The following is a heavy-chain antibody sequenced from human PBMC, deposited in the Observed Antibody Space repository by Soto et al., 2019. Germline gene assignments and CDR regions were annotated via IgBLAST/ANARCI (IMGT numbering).Heavy chain of an antibody. J-gene: IGHJ6*02. CDR3: TRGSYQGNYYYYGMDV. CDR2: IKSKTDGGTR. Sequence: VGSVRLSCAASGFTFSNAWRSWVRQVRGKGLEWVGRIKSKTDGGTRDYAAPVKGRFTISREDSKKTLYLQMNSLKAEDTGVYYCTRGSYQGNYYYYGMDVWGQGTTVTVSS. V-gene: IGHV3-15*01. CDR1: GFTFSNAW. D-gene: IGHD1-26*01.